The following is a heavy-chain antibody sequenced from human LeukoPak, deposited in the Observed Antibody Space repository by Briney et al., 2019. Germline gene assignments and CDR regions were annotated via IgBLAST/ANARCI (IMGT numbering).Heavy chain of an antibody. CDR2: ISGSGGST. J-gene: IGHJ4*02. CDR3: AKEVLSNCGGDCYSEN. V-gene: IGHV3-23*01. D-gene: IGHD2-21*02. Sequence: GGSLRLSCAASGFTFSSYAMSWVRQAPGKGLEWVSAISGSGGSTYYAESVKGRFTISRDNSKNTLYLQMNSLRAEDTAVYYCAKEVLSNCGGDCYSENWGQGTLVTVSS. CDR1: GFTFSSYA.